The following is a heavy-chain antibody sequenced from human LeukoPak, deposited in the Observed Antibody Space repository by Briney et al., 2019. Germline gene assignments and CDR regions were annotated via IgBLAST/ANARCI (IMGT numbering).Heavy chain of an antibody. V-gene: IGHV1-46*01. J-gene: IGHJ4*02. D-gene: IGHD3-9*01. Sequence: ASVKVSCKASGYTFTSYYMHWVRQAPGQGFEWMGIINPSGGSTSYAQKFQGRVTMTRDMSTSTVYMELSSLRSEDTAVYYCARDLNGLRYFDWLPGNWGQGTLVTVSS. CDR2: INPSGGST. CDR3: ARDLNGLRYFDWLPGN. CDR1: GYTFTSYY.